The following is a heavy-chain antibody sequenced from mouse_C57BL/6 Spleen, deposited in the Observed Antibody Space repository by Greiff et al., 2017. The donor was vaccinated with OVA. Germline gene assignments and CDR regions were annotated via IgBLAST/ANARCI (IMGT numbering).Heavy chain of an antibody. Sequence: QVQLKESGPELVKPGASVKISCKASGYAFSSSWMNWVKQRPGKGLEWIGRIYPGDGDTNYNGKFKGKATLTADKSSSTAYMQLSSLTSEDSAVYFCARSGYGNYEDYWGQGTTLTVSS. CDR2: IYPGDGDT. CDR1: GYAFSSSW. J-gene: IGHJ2*01. D-gene: IGHD2-1*01. CDR3: ARSGYGNYEDY. V-gene: IGHV1-82*01.